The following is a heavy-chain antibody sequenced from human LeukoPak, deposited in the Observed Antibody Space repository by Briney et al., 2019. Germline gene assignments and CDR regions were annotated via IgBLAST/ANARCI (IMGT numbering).Heavy chain of an antibody. D-gene: IGHD3-3*01. CDR2: ISSSSSTI. CDR3: ARAGAAGRFLEWLSETYFDY. J-gene: IGHJ4*02. Sequence: GGSLRLSCAASGFTFSSYSMNWVRQAPGKGLEWVSYISSSSSTIYYADSVKGRFTISRDNAKNSLYLQMNSLRAEDTAVYYCARAGAAGRFLEWLSETYFDYWGQGTLVTVSS. V-gene: IGHV3-48*04. CDR1: GFTFSSYS.